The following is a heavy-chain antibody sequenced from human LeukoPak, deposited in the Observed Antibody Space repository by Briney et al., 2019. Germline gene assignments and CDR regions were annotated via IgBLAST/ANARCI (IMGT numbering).Heavy chain of an antibody. V-gene: IGHV1-2*02. J-gene: IGHJ6*03. CDR2: INPNSGGT. CDR1: GYTFTGYY. D-gene: IGHD2-21*01. CDR3: ARDPHIPYYYYYMDV. Sequence: ASVKVSCKASGYTFTGYYMHWVRQAPGQGLEWMGWINPNSGGTNYAQKFQGRVTMTRDTSISTAYMELSRLRSDDTAVYYCARDPHIPYYYYYMDVWGKGTTVIVS.